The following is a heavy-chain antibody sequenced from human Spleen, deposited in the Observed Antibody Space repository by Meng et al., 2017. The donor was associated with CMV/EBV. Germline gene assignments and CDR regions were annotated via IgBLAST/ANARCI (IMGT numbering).Heavy chain of an antibody. CDR1: GFSFSSYW. V-gene: IGHV3-74*01. J-gene: IGHJ4*02. Sequence: GESLKISCAASGFSFSSYWMYWVRQAPGKGLIWVSLINSDGGSTTYADSVKGRFTISRDNAKNTLYLQMNSLRAEDTAVYYCAHYGSGYYFDYWGQGTLVTVSS. D-gene: IGHD3-10*01. CDR3: AHYGSGYYFDY. CDR2: INSDGGST.